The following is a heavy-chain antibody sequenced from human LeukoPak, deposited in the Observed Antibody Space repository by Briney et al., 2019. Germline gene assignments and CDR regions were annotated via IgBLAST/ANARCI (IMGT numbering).Heavy chain of an antibody. J-gene: IGHJ4*02. D-gene: IGHD3-10*01. CDR3: AKDDAWLRFGE. Sequence: GGSLRLSWAASGFTFRNHGMDWVRQAPGKGLEWVSGISPSGDITYYADSVKGRFTISRDNSKNTLYLEVISLTAEDTAVYYCAKDDAWLRFGEWSQGTLVTVSS. V-gene: IGHV3-23*01. CDR2: ISPSGDIT. CDR1: GFTFRNHG.